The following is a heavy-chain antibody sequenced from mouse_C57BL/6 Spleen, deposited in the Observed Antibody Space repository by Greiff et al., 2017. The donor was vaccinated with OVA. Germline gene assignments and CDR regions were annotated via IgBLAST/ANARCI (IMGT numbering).Heavy chain of an antibody. V-gene: IGHV5-6*01. CDR1: GFTFSSYG. D-gene: IGHD2-4*01. CDR2: ISSGGSYT. Sequence: EVQGVESGGDLVKPGGSLKLSCAASGFTFSSYGMSWVRQTPDKRLEWVATISSGGSYTYYPDSVKGRFTISRDNAKNTLYLQMSSLKSEDTAMYYCARLDYDYEDAMDYWGQGTSVTVSS. CDR3: ARLDYDYEDAMDY. J-gene: IGHJ4*01.